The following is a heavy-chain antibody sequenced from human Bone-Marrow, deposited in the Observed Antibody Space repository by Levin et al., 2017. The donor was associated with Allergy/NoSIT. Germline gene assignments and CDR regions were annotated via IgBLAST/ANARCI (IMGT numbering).Heavy chain of an antibody. Sequence: RGESLKISCKASGYSFSDYHVNWVRQAPGQGLEWMGWINPKSGGTHFAQTFQGRVTVTRDTSIRTVFMELNKLTSDDTAVYYCAREWGQLGWGPLDLWGQGTMVTVSS. D-gene: IGHD1-1*01. CDR2: INPKSGGT. V-gene: IGHV1-2*02. CDR1: GYSFSDYH. CDR3: AREWGQLGWGPLDL. J-gene: IGHJ3*01.